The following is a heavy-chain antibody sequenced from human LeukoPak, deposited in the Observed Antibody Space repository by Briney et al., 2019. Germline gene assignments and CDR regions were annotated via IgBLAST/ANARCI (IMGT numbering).Heavy chain of an antibody. CDR2: IIPIFGTA. J-gene: IGHJ5*02. CDR1: GGTFISYA. Sequence: SVKVSCKASGGTFISYAISWVRQAPGQGLEWMGGIIPIFGTANYAQKFQGRVTITADESTSTAYMELSSLRSEDTAVYHCARDPSDSFPTSNWFDPWGQGTLVTVSS. V-gene: IGHV1-69*13. D-gene: IGHD3-22*01. CDR3: ARDPSDSFPTSNWFDP.